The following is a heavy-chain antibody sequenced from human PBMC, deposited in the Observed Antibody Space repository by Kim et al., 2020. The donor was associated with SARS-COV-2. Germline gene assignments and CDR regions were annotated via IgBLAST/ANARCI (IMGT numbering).Heavy chain of an antibody. D-gene: IGHD4-17*01. J-gene: IGHJ4*02. V-gene: IGHV3-23*01. Sequence: GGSLRLSCAASGFTFSSYAMSWVRQAPGKGLEWVGAISGSGGSTSNADSVTGRFTISRDNSKNTLYLQMNSLRAEDTAAYYCAKATGDYAYYFDYWGQGTLVTVSS. CDR3: AKATGDYAYYFDY. CDR2: ISGSGGST. CDR1: GFTFSSYA.